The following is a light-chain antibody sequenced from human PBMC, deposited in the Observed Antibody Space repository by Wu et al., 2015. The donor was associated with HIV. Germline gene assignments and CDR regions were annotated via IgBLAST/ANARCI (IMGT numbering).Light chain of an antibody. Sequence: DIQMTQSPSSLSASVGDRVTITCRASQNINNYLNWYQQQPGKAPTLLIFAASSLQSGVPSRFSGSGSGTSFTLTISSLQPEDFATYYCQQLNSYPRTFGQGTRLEIK. CDR2: AAS. J-gene: IGKJ5*01. CDR1: QNINNY. CDR3: QQLNSYPRT. V-gene: IGKV1-39*01.